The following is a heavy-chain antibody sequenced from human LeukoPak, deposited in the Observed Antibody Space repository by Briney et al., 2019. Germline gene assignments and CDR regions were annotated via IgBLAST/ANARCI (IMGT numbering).Heavy chain of an antibody. D-gene: IGHD6-13*01. CDR1: GYTLTELS. CDR2: FDPEDGET. V-gene: IGHV1-24*01. Sequence: ASVKVSCKVSGYTLTELSMHWVRQAPGKGLEWMGGFDPEDGETIYAQKFQGRVTMTEDTSTDTAYMELSSLRSEDTAVYYCATVLHPGIAAAGTTYPDYWGQGTLVTVSS. J-gene: IGHJ4*02. CDR3: ATVLHPGIAAAGTTYPDY.